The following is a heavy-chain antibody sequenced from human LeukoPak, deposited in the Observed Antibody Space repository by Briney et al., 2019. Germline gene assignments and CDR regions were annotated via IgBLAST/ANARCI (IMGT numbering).Heavy chain of an antibody. V-gene: IGHV4-39*01. Sequence: SETLSLTCTVSGGSISSSSYYWGGIRQPPGKGLEWIGSIYYSGSTYYNPSLKSRVTISVDTSKNQFSLKLSSVTAADTAVYYCARLEDFGGYYFDYWGQGTLVTVSS. D-gene: IGHD3-3*01. CDR2: IYYSGST. CDR3: ARLEDFGGYYFDY. J-gene: IGHJ4*02. CDR1: GGSISSSSYY.